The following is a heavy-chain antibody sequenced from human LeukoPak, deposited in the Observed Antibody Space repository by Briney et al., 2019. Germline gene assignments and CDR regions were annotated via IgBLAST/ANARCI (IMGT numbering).Heavy chain of an antibody. CDR1: GYTFTSYG. V-gene: IGHV1-18*01. J-gene: IGHJ3*02. Sequence: ASVKVSCKASGYTFTSYGISWVRQAPGQGLEWTGWISAYNGNTNYAQKLQGRVTMTTDTSTSTAYMELRSLRSDDTAVYYCTARDSDAFDIWGQGTMVTVSS. D-gene: IGHD3/OR15-3a*01. CDR2: ISAYNGNT. CDR3: TARDSDAFDI.